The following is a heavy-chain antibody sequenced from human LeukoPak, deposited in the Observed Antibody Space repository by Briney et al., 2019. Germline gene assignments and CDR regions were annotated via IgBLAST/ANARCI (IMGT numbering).Heavy chain of an antibody. CDR2: IYAGGST. D-gene: IGHD2-15*01. CDR1: GFTVSSNY. Sequence: GGSLRLSCAASGFTVSSNYMSWVRQAPGKGLEWVSVIYAGGSTYYADSVKGRFTISRDNSKNTLYLQMSSLRAEDTAVYYCARGLCSGGSCYDFDYWGQGTLVTVSS. J-gene: IGHJ4*02. CDR3: ARGLCSGGSCYDFDY. V-gene: IGHV3-53*01.